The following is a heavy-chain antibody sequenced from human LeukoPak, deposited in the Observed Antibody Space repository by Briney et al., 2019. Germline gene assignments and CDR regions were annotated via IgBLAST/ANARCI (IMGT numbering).Heavy chain of an antibody. J-gene: IGHJ3*02. Sequence: SETLSLTCTVSGGSINSYYWSWIRQAPGKGLEWIGYIYYTGGEINYNPSLKSRLTISVDTSKNQFSLMLTSVTAADTAVYYCARQPAATAAFDIWAQGTMVTVSP. D-gene: IGHD5-18*01. CDR3: ARQPAATAAFDI. CDR1: GGSINSYY. CDR2: IYYTGGEI. V-gene: IGHV4-59*08.